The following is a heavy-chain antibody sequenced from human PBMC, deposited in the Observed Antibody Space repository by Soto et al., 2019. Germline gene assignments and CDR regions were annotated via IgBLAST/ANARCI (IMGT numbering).Heavy chain of an antibody. V-gene: IGHV3-23*01. D-gene: IGHD6-6*01. CDR2: ISGSGGST. CDR3: AKAFYSSSSAYVVPYNWFDP. J-gene: IGHJ5*02. CDR1: GFTFSSYA. Sequence: PVGSLRLSCAASGFTFSSYAMSWVRQAPGKGLEWVSAISGSGGSTYYADSVKGRFTISRDNSKNTLYLQMNSLRAEDTAVYYCAKAFYSSSSAYVVPYNWFDPWGQGTLVTVSS.